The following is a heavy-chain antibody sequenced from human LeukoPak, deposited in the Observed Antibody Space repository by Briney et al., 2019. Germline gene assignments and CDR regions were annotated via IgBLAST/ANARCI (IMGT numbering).Heavy chain of an antibody. CDR2: IDYTGNT. J-gene: IGHJ4*02. V-gene: IGHV4-39*01. D-gene: IGHD1-7*01. Sequence: PSETLSLTCTVSGGSIISDTYYWGWIRRPPGRGLEWIGNIDYTGNTYYNPSLRSRVTISVDTSKNQFSLNLRSVTAADTAVYYCASRPVNYPVDNWGQGTLVTVSS. CDR3: ASRPVNYPVDN. CDR1: GGSIISDTYY.